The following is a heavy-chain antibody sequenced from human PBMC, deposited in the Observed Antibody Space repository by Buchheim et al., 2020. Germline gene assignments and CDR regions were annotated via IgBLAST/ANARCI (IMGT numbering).Heavy chain of an antibody. CDR1: GGTFSSYA. J-gene: IGHJ6*03. V-gene: IGHV1-69*01. CDR3: ARNRCSSTSCYYYYYYMDV. D-gene: IGHD2-2*01. Sequence: QVQLVQSGAEVKKPGSSVKVSCKASGGTFSSYAISWVRQAPGQGLEWMGGIIPIFGTANYAQKFQGRVTMTADESTSTAYMELSSLSSEDTAVYYCARNRCSSTSCYYYYYYMDVWGKGTT. CDR2: IIPIFGTA.